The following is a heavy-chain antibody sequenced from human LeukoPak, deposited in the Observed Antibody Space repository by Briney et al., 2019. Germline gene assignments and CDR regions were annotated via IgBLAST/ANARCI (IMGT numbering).Heavy chain of an antibody. J-gene: IGHJ4*02. V-gene: IGHV3-33*06. D-gene: IGHD1-14*01. Sequence: GGSLRLSCAASGFTFSSYGMHWVRQAPGKGLEWVAVIWYDGSNKYYADSVKGRFTISRDNSKNTLYLQMKSLRAEDTAVYYCAKHHPSSRGHDYWGQGTLVTVSS. CDR1: GFTFSSYG. CDR3: AKHHPSSRGHDY. CDR2: IWYDGSNK.